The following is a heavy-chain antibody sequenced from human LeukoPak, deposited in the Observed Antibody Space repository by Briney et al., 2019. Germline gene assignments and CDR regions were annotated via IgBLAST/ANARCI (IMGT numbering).Heavy chain of an antibody. D-gene: IGHD2-2*01. CDR1: GFTFDDYA. Sequence: PGGSLRLSCAASGFTFDDYAMHWVRQAPGKGLEWVSGISWNSGSIGYADSVKGRFTISRDNAKNSLYLQMNSLRAEDTAVYYCARDEAYMGRILGYCSSTSCYLDYWGQGTLVTVSS. J-gene: IGHJ4*02. V-gene: IGHV3-9*01. CDR2: ISWNSGSI. CDR3: ARDEAYMGRILGYCSSTSCYLDY.